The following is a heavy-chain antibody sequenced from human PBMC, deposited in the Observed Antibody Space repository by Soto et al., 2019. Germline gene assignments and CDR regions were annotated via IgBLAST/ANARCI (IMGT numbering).Heavy chain of an antibody. V-gene: IGHV3-23*01. D-gene: IGHD6-19*01. CDR2: ISGSGGST. CDR3: VNLAGSGCYTHYYYGMDV. CDR1: GFTFSSYA. Sequence: EVQLLESGGGLVQPGGSLRLSCAGSGFTFSSYAMSWVRQAPGKGLEWVSAISGSGGSTYYADSVKGRFTISRDNSKNTLYLQMNSLRAEDTAVYYCVNLAGSGCYTHYYYGMDVWGQGTTVTVSS. J-gene: IGHJ6*02.